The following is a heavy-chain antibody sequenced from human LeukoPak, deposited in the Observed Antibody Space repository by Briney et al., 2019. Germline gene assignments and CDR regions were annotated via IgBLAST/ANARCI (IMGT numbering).Heavy chain of an antibody. CDR3: ARHEERGSPFDY. D-gene: IGHD3-16*01. V-gene: IGHV1-18*04. CDR1: GYTFTSYG. CDR2: ISAYNGNT. J-gene: IGHJ4*02. Sequence: ASVKVSFKASGYTFTSYGISWVRQAPGQGLEWMGWISAYNGNTNYAQKLQGRVTMTTDTSTSTAYMELRSLRSDDTAVYYCARHEERGSPFDYWGQGTLVTVSS.